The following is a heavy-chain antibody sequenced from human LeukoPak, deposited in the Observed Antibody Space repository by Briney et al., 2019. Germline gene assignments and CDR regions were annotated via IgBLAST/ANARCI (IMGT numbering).Heavy chain of an antibody. CDR1: GLTFNNYV. J-gene: IGHJ4*02. D-gene: IGHD1-26*01. Sequence: HPGGSLRLSCAASGLTFNNYVMIWVRQAPGKGLEWVASISYDGTNGYYADSVKGRFTISKDNSKNTLYLQMNSLRTEDTVVYYCARVLRGGNLDMLFDYWGQGTLVTVSP. CDR2: ISYDGTNG. V-gene: IGHV3-30*03. CDR3: ARVLRGGNLDMLFDY.